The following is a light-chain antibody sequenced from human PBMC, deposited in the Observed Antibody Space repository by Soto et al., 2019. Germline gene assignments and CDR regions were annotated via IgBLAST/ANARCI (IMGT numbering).Light chain of an antibody. CDR1: QSITTW. Sequence: DIPMTQSPSTLSASVGDRVTITCRASQSITTWLAWYQQKPGKAPNLLIYDAYSLESGVPPRFTGSGSGTEFTLTISRLQPDDFATYYCQQYKSDVSTFGQGTKLEIK. CDR3: QQYKSDVST. V-gene: IGKV1-5*01. CDR2: DAY. J-gene: IGKJ2*01.